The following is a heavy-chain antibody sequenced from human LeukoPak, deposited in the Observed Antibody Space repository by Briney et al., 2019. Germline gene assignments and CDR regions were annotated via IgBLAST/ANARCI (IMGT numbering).Heavy chain of an antibody. CDR2: INRDGGII. Sequence: GGSLRLSRAASGFTLSTYEMSWVRQAPGKGLEWVSYINRDGGIIYYADSVRGRFTISRDTAKNSLDLQMNSLRVEDTAIYYCAKGLINDWSALEFWGQGTLVTVSS. V-gene: IGHV3-48*03. J-gene: IGHJ4*02. CDR3: AKGLINDWSALEF. D-gene: IGHD3-9*01. CDR1: GFTLSTYE.